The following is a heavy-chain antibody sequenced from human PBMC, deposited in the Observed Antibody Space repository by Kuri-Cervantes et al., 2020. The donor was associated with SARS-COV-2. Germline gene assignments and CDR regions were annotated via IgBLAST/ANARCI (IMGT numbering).Heavy chain of an antibody. CDR2: IYPYDSDT. V-gene: IGHV5-51*01. J-gene: IGHJ4*02. Sequence: GESLKISCQASGYRFTGYWIGLVRQMPGKALEWMGLIYPYDSDTRYNPSFQGHITITINKSISTAFPPWSSLEASDTATYYCARLKQVALDPFDSWGQGTLVTVSS. CDR1: GYRFTGYW. CDR3: ARLKQVALDPFDS. D-gene: IGHD1/OR15-1a*01.